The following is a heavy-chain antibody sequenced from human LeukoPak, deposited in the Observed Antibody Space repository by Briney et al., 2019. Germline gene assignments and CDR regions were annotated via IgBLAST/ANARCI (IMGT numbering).Heavy chain of an antibody. J-gene: IGHJ4*02. D-gene: IGHD2-8*01. CDR2: IKEDGSER. CDR1: AFIFSGHW. Sequence: GGSLRLSCEGSAFIFSGHWMNWVCQTPGKGLEWVASIKEDGSERQYVDSVKGRFSISRDNTKGSLFLQLNSLRAEDTAVYYCARDLGYCTNGLCHTRFDYWGQGTLVAVSS. V-gene: IGHV3-7*03. CDR3: ARDLGYCTNGLCHTRFDY.